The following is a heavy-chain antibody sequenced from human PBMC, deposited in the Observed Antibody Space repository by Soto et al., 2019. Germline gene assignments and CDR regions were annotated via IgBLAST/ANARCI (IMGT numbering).Heavy chain of an antibody. CDR2: ISYDGSNK. Sequence: GGSLRLSCAASGFTFSSYGMHWVRHAPGKGLEWVAVISYDGSNKYYADSVKGRFTISRDNSKNTLYLQMNSLRAEDTAVYYCAKDPRRYCTNGVCYTLGFSGFDYWGQGTLVTISS. J-gene: IGHJ4*02. CDR1: GFTFSSYG. V-gene: IGHV3-30*18. CDR3: AKDPRRYCTNGVCYTLGFSGFDY. D-gene: IGHD2-8*01.